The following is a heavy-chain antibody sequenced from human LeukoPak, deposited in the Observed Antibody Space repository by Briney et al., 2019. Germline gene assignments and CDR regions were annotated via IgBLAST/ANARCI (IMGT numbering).Heavy chain of an antibody. D-gene: IGHD2-2*01. Sequence: GGPLRLSCAAPGFTFSSYEMNWVRQAPGKGLEWVSYISSSGSTIYYADSVKGRFTISRDNAKNSLYLQMNSLRAEDTAVYYCARRYCSSTSCLFDYWGQGTLVTVSS. CDR3: ARRYCSSTSCLFDY. V-gene: IGHV3-48*03. CDR2: ISSSGSTI. J-gene: IGHJ4*02. CDR1: GFTFSSYE.